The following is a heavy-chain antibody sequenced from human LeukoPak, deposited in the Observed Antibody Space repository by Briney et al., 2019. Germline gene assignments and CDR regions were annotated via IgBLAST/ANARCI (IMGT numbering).Heavy chain of an antibody. D-gene: IGHD3-10*01. CDR1: GFTFSTYS. Sequence: SGGSLRLSCAASGFTFSTYSMNWVRQAPGKGLEWVSYISSSSSTIYYADSVKGRFTISRDNAKNPLYLQMNSLRDEDTAVYYCARHGGQGITPIWGQGTMVTVSS. V-gene: IGHV3-48*02. CDR2: ISSSSSTI. CDR3: ARHGGQGITPI. J-gene: IGHJ3*02.